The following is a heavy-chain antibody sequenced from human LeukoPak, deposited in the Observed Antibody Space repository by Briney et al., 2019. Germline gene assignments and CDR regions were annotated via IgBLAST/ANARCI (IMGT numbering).Heavy chain of an antibody. V-gene: IGHV1-2*02. CDR3: AREYYDSSGTKYAFDI. CDR1: GYTFSGYY. D-gene: IGHD3-22*01. J-gene: IGHJ3*02. Sequence: GASVKVSCKTSGYTFSGYYVHWVRQAPGQGLEWMGCIDPDSGGTNYAQNFQGRVTMTRDTSISTAHMELSRLRSDDTAVFYCAREYYDSSGTKYAFDIWGQGTMVTVSS. CDR2: IDPDSGGT.